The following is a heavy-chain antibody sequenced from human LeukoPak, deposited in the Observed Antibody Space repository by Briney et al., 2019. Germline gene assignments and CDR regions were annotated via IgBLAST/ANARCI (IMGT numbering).Heavy chain of an antibody. CDR2: IKRKSDGGTP. D-gene: IGHD3-10*01. CDR1: GFTFSNAW. J-gene: IGHJ4*02. V-gene: IGHV3-15*01. Sequence: GGSLRLSCAASGFTFSNAWMSWVRQAPGKGLEGVGRIKRKSDGGTPDNAAPVKGRFTISRDDSKNTLYLQMNSLKTEDTAVYYCATDLGGYYSGSGTYWGSLDYWGQGTVVTVSS. CDR3: ATDLGGYYSGSGTYWGSLDY.